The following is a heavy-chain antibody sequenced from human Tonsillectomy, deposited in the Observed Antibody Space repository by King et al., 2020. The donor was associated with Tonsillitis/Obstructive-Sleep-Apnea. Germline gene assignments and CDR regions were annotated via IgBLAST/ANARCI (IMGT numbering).Heavy chain of an antibody. CDR3: ARSVYSGYDLGY. J-gene: IGHJ4*02. D-gene: IGHD5-12*01. CDR1: GFTFSSYW. CDR2: INGDGGST. V-gene: IGHV3-74*02. Sequence: VQLVESGGGLVQPGGSLRLSCAASGFTFSSYWMYWVRQAPGKGLVWVSRINGDGGSTTYADSGKGRFTISRDNAKNTLYLQMNSLRAEDTAVYYCARSVYSGYDLGYWGQGTLVTVSS.